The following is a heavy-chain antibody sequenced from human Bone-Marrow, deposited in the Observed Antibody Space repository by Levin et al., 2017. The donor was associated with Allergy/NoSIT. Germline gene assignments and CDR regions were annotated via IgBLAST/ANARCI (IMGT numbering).Heavy chain of an antibody. CDR2: ISAYNGKT. Sequence: GASVKVSCKASGYTFRTFGVSWVRQAPGQGLEWMGWISAYNGKTHYAQKFQGRVTMATDTSTSTAYMELRSLRFDYTAVYYCGRDGDDGSGSYDYWGQGTLVTVSS. D-gene: IGHD3-10*01. CDR1: GYTFRTFG. V-gene: IGHV1-18*01. J-gene: IGHJ4*02. CDR3: GRDGDDGSGSYDY.